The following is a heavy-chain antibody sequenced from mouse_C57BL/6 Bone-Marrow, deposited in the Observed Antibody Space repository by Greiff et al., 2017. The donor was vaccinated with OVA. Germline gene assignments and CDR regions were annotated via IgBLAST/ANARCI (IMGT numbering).Heavy chain of an antibody. CDR3: ARRLRRDYYAMDY. CDR2: IDPNSGGT. Sequence: VQLQESGAELVKPGASVKLSCKASGYTFTSYWMHWVKQRPGRGLEWIGRIDPNSGGTKYNEKFKSKATLTVDKPSSTAYMQLSSLTSEDSAVYYCARRLRRDYYAMDYWGQGTSVTVSS. J-gene: IGHJ4*01. V-gene: IGHV1-72*01. CDR1: GYTFTSYW. D-gene: IGHD1-1*01.